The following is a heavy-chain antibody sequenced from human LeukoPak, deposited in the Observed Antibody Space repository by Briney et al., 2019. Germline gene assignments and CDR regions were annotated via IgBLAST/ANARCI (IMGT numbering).Heavy chain of an antibody. CDR1: GYTFTSYG. Sequence: ASVKVSCKASGYTFTSYGISWVRRAPGQGLEWMGWINPNSGGTNYAQKFQGRVTMTRDTSISTAYMELSRLRSDDTAVYYCARVQDWFDPWGQGTLVTVSS. J-gene: IGHJ5*02. V-gene: IGHV1-2*02. CDR3: ARVQDWFDP. CDR2: INPNSGGT.